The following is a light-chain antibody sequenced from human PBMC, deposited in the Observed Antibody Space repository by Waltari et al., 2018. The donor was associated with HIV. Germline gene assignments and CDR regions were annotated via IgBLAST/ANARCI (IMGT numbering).Light chain of an antibody. J-gene: IGLJ2*01. CDR2: AND. CDR3: QSYDSALSGSV. CDR1: SDNIRAGYD. V-gene: IGLV1-40*01. Sequence: QSVLTQPPSVSGAPGHRVTISCTGSSDNIRAGYDVHWYQQLPGTAPKLVIYANDNRPSGVPDRFSGSKSGTSASLAITGLQAEDDADYYCQSYDSALSGSVFGGGTKLTVL.